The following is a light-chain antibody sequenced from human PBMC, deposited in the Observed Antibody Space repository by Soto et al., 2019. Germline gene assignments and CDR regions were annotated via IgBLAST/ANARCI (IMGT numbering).Light chain of an antibody. V-gene: IGLV2-14*03. Sequence: QSALTQPASVSGSPGKSIAISCTGTSSDVGGYNYVSWYQQHPGKAPKLMIYDVSNRPSGVANRFSGSKSGNTASLTISGLQAEDEADYYCCSYTTRSTYVFGTGTKLTVL. CDR3: CSYTTRSTYV. CDR1: SSDVGGYNY. CDR2: DVS. J-gene: IGLJ1*01.